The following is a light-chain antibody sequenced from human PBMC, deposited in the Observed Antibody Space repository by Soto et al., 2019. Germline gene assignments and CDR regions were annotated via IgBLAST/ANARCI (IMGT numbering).Light chain of an antibody. J-gene: IGLJ2*01. CDR3: TSYTSSSTLV. Sequence: QSVLTQPASVSGSPGQSITISCTGTSSDVGGYNYVSWYQQHPGKAPKLMIYEVSNRPSGVSNRFSGSKSGNTASLTISGLRAEDEADYYCTSYTSSSTLVFGEGTKVTVL. CDR2: EVS. CDR1: SSDVGGYNY. V-gene: IGLV2-14*01.